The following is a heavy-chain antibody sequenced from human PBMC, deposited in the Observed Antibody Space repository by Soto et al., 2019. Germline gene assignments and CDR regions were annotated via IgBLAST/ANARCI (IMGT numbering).Heavy chain of an antibody. Sequence: GGSLRLSCAASGFTFSSYSMNWVRQAPGKGLEWVSSISSSSSYIYYADSVKGRFTISRDNAKNSLYLQMNSLRAEDTAVYYCARENGGAARRNYFDYWGQGTLVTVSS. J-gene: IGHJ4*02. CDR1: GFTFSSYS. D-gene: IGHD6-6*01. V-gene: IGHV3-21*01. CDR2: ISSSSSYI. CDR3: ARENGGAARRNYFDY.